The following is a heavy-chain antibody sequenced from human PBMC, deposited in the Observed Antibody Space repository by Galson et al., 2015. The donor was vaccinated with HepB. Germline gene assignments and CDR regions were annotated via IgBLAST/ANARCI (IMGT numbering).Heavy chain of an antibody. CDR1: GFTFSDYY. Sequence: SLRLSCAASGFTFSDYYMSWVRRAPGKGLEWVSYISSSGSTIYYADSVKGRFTISRDNAKNSLYLQMNSLRAEDTAVYYCASGAETGDCSGGSCYLSFDYWGQGTLVTVSS. CDR3: ASGAETGDCSGGSCYLSFDY. CDR2: ISSSGSTI. V-gene: IGHV3-11*01. J-gene: IGHJ4*02. D-gene: IGHD2-15*01.